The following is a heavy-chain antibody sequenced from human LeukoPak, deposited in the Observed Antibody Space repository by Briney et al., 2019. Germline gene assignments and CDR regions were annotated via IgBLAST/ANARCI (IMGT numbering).Heavy chain of an antibody. CDR1: GGSISSYY. CDR2: IYYSGST. Sequence: SETLSLTCTVSGGSISSYYWSWFRQPPGKGLEWIGYIYYSGSTNYNPSLKSRVTISVDTSKNQFSLKLSSVTAADTAVYYCARPIAPGIAVAGGDAFDIWGQGTMVTVSS. CDR3: ARPIAPGIAVAGGDAFDI. D-gene: IGHD6-19*01. J-gene: IGHJ3*02. V-gene: IGHV4-59*01.